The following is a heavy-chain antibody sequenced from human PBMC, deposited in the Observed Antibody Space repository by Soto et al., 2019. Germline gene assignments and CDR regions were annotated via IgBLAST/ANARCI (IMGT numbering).Heavy chain of an antibody. V-gene: IGHV1-69*13. CDR3: ARDGRPTYYYDSSGYGRDFDI. J-gene: IGHJ3*02. D-gene: IGHD3-22*01. CDR2: IIPIFGTA. Sequence: SSVKVSCKASGGTFSSYAISWVRQAPGQGLEWMGGIIPIFGTANYAQKFQGRVTITADESTSTAYIELSSLRSEDTDVYYCARDGRPTYYYDSSGYGRDFDIWGQGTMVTVSS. CDR1: GGTFSSYA.